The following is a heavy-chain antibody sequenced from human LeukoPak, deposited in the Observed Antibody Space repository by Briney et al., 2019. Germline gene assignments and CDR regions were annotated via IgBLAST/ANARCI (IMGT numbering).Heavy chain of an antibody. CDR2: INHSGST. CDR1: GVSFTGYY. CDR3: ARGPQVFDSSPYYCDH. J-gene: IGHJ4*02. Sequence: PSETLSLTCDASGVSFTGYYWTWIRQAPGKGLEWIGEINHSGSTNYNPSLKRRVTISVDMSKKQFSLNLRSVTAADTAVYYCARGPQVFDSSPYYCDHWGQGTQVIVSS. D-gene: IGHD3-22*01. V-gene: IGHV4-34*01.